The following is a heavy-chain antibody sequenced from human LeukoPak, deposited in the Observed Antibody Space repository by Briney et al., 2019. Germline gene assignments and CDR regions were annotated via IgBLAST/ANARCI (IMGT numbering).Heavy chain of an antibody. CDR3: ARSVYNYGPGADY. CDR1: GFTFSSYW. CDR2: TSPDGRST. V-gene: IGHV3-74*01. D-gene: IGHD5-12*01. Sequence: PGGSLRLSCAASGFTFSSYWMHWVRQVPGKGLVWVSRTSPDGRSTTYADSVKGRFTISRDNAKDTLSLQMNSLRAEDTAVYHCARSVYNYGPGADYWGQGTLVTVSS. J-gene: IGHJ4*02.